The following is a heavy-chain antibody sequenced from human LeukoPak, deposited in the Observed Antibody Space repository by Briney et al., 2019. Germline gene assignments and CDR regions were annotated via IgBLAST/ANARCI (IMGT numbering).Heavy chain of an antibody. CDR2: IYYSGST. Sequence: SETLSLTCTVSGVSISSYYWSWIRQPPGKGLEWIGYIYYSGSTNYNPSLKSRVTISVDTSKNQFSLKLSSVTVADTAVYYCARLAGYGYGYSAFDIWGQGTMVTVSS. CDR1: GVSISSYY. V-gene: IGHV4-59*01. D-gene: IGHD5-18*01. J-gene: IGHJ3*02. CDR3: ARLAGYGYGYSAFDI.